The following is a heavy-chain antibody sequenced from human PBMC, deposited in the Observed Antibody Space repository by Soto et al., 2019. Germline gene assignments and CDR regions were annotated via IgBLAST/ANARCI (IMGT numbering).Heavy chain of an antibody. V-gene: IGHV3-53*01. D-gene: IGHD2-21*01. CDR1: GFTVSSNY. CDR3: ARDQEIATTNDAFYI. Sequence: EVQLVESGGGLIQPGGSLRLSCAASGFTVSSNYMSWVRQAPGKGLEWVSVIYSGGSTYYADSVKGRFTISRDNSKNTLYLQMNSLRAEDTAVYYCARDQEIATTNDAFYIWGQGTMVTVSS. CDR2: IYSGGST. J-gene: IGHJ3*02.